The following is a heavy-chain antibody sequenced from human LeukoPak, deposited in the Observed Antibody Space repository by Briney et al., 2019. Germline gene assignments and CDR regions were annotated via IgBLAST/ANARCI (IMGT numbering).Heavy chain of an antibody. Sequence: GGSLRLSCAASGFTFSSYSMNWVRQAPGKGLEWVSSIKGRFTISRDSSKNTLFLQMNRLRPEDAAVYYCAKAPVTTCRGAFCYPFDYWGLGTLVTVSS. J-gene: IGHJ4*02. CDR2: I. CDR3: AKAPVTTCRGAFCYPFDY. CDR1: GFTFSSYS. D-gene: IGHD2-15*01. V-gene: IGHV3-21*04.